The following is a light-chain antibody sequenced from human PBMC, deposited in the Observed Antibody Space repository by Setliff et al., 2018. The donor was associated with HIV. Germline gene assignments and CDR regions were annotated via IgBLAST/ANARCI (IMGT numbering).Light chain of an antibody. Sequence: SALTQPASVSGSPGQSITISCTGTSSDVGGYNYVSWYQQHPGKAPKLIIYEVRNRPSGVSNRFSGSKSGNTASLTISGLQAEDEADYYCSSYATSNTLPFGTGTKV. J-gene: IGLJ1*01. CDR1: SSDVGGYNY. CDR3: SSYATSNTLP. V-gene: IGLV2-14*03. CDR2: EVR.